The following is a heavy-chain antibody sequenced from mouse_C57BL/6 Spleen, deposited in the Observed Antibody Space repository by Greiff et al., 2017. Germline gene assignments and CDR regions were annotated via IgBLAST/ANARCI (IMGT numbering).Heavy chain of an antibody. Sequence: VQLKESGGDLVKPGGSLKLSCAASGFTFSSYGMSWVRQTPDKRLEWVATISSGGSYTYYPDSVKGRFTISRDNAKNTLYLQMSSLKSEDTAMYYCASHDGYSFAYWGQGTLVTVSA. CDR2: ISSGGSYT. CDR3: ASHDGYSFAY. J-gene: IGHJ3*01. D-gene: IGHD2-3*01. V-gene: IGHV5-6*01. CDR1: GFTFSSYG.